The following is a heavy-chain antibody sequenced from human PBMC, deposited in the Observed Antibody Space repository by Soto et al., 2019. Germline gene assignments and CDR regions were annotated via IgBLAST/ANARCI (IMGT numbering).Heavy chain of an antibody. CDR3: ARSLPWFDP. J-gene: IGHJ5*02. Sequence: QVRLVHSETEVKKPGASVNVSCKASGYTFTSYTISWVRQAPGQGLAWMGWISANNGNTEFAQKFQDRLTMIADTTTSTAYLELRNLGPDDTAVYYCARSLPWFDPWGQGTLVAVSS. V-gene: IGHV1-18*01. CDR1: GYTFTSYT. CDR2: ISANNGNT.